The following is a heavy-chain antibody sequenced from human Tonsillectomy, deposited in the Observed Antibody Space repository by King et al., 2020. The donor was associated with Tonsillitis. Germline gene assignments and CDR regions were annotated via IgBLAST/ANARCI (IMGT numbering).Heavy chain of an antibody. J-gene: IGHJ3*01. CDR2: IKQDGSKT. CDR1: GFTFSTYW. Sequence: VQLVESGGGLVQPGGSLRLSCAASGFTFSTYWLTWVRQAPGKGLEWVANIKQDGSKTHYVDSVKGRFTVSRDNAKNSLYLQMNNLGVEDTAVYYCVRDSSPALSGSWYDAFDVWGQGTVVTVS. D-gene: IGHD3-22*01. V-gene: IGHV3-7*01. CDR3: VRDSSPALSGSWYDAFDV.